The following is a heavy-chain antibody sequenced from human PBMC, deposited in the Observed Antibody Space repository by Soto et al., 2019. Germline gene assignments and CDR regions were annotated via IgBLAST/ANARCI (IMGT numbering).Heavy chain of an antibody. CDR2: IHHTGNT. J-gene: IGHJ4*02. D-gene: IGHD3-22*01. V-gene: IGHV4-4*02. CDR1: GGSISSDNW. Sequence: QVQLQESGPRLVKPSGTLSLTCAVSGGSISSDNWWSWVRQSPGKRLEWIGEIHHTGNTNYNPSLNSRVTISVDKSNNLFPLNVYSLTAADTAVYYCARDGRGYYNLGYWGQGTLVTVSS. CDR3: ARDGRGYYNLGY.